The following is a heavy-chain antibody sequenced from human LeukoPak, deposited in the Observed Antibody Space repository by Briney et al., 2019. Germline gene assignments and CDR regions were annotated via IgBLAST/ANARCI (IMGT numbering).Heavy chain of an antibody. D-gene: IGHD6-19*01. J-gene: IGHJ5*02. V-gene: IGHV3-21*01. CDR1: GFTFSNYG. CDR3: AREMLAAVAAQS. CDR2: ITSSSSYI. Sequence: PGGSLRLSCAASGFTFSNYGINWVRQAPGKGLEWVSSITSSSSYIYYADSVKGRFTISRDNAKNSLYLQMNSLRAEDTAVYYCAREMLAAVAAQSWGQGTLVTVSS.